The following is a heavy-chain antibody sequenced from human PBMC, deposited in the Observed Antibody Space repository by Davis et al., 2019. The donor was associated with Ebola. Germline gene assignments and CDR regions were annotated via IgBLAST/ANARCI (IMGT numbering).Heavy chain of an antibody. D-gene: IGHD3-22*01. J-gene: IGHJ4*02. V-gene: IGHV4-34*01. CDR2: IYYSGST. CDR3: ARDGGYYYDSSGYYYFDY. CDR1: GGSFSGYY. Sequence: PSETLSLTCAVYGGSFSGYYWSWIRQPPGKGLEWIGSIYYSGSTYYNPSLKSRVTISVDTSKNQFSLKLSSVTAADTAVYYWARDGGYYYDSSGYYYFDYWGQGTLVTVSS.